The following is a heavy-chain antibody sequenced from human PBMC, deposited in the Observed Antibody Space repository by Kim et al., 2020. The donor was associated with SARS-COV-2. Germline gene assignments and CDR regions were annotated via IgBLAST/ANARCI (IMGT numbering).Heavy chain of an antibody. V-gene: IGHV3-74*01. CDR2: IDSDGSET. Sequence: GGSLRLSCAASGFTFTEYWMHWVRQAPGKGLMWVSRIDSDGSETAYSDSVRGRFTISRDIAKNTLYLQMNSLTAEDTAVYYCARDGRLTPYSPGAFDIWGQGTRVTVS. CDR3: ARDGRLTPYSPGAFDI. CDR1: GFTFTEYW. D-gene: IGHD3-9*01. J-gene: IGHJ3*02.